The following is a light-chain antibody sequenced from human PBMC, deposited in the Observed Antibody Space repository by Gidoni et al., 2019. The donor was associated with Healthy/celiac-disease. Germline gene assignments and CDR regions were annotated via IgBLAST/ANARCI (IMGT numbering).Light chain of an antibody. V-gene: IGKV3D-15*01. CDR2: GAS. CDR1: HSVSSD. CDR3: QQYNNWPPLT. Sequence: EIVMTQSPATLSVSPGQRATLSCRASHSVSSDLAWYQQKPGQPPRLLIYGASTRATGIPARFSGGGSGTEFTLTISSLQSEDFAVYYCQQYNNWPPLTFGGGTKVEIK. J-gene: IGKJ4*01.